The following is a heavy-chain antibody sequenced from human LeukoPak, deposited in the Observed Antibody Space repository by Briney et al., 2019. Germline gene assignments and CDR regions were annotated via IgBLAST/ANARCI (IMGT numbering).Heavy chain of an antibody. CDR2: INHSGST. J-gene: IGHJ4*02. CDR1: GGSISSYY. Sequence: PSETLSLTCTVSGGSISSYYWSWIRQPPGKGLEWIGEINHSGSTNYNPSLKSRVTISVDTSKNQFSLKLSSVAAADTAVYYCAGSFGDYSPRSDFDYWGQGTLVTVSS. V-gene: IGHV4-34*01. D-gene: IGHD4-17*01. CDR3: AGSFGDYSPRSDFDY.